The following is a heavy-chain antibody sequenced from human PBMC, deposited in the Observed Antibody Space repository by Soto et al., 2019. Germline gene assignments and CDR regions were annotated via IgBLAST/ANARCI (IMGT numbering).Heavy chain of an antibody. J-gene: IGHJ5*02. D-gene: IGHD6-13*01. CDR3: ARRRMAAAGTVGWFDP. V-gene: IGHV1-3*01. CDR2: INAGNGNT. CDR1: GYTFTSYA. Sequence: QVQLVQSGAEVKKPGASVKVSCKASGYTFTSYAMHWVRQAPGQRLEWMGWINAGNGNTKYSQKLQGRVTITRDTSASTAYMELSSLRSEDTAVYYCARRRMAAAGTVGWFDPWGQGTLVTVSS.